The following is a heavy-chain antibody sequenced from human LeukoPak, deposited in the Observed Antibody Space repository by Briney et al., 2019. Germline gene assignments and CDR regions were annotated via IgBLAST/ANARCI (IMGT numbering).Heavy chain of an antibody. Sequence: GGSLRPSCVASGFTFGGHCMHWVRQVPGKGLMAVSRITPDGNAAAYADSVKGRFTISRDNAKNTLYLEMNSLTAEDTALYHCTRSGYSNGYDYWGQGTLVTVSS. J-gene: IGHJ4*02. D-gene: IGHD2-15*01. CDR3: TRSGYSNGYDY. V-gene: IGHV3-74*03. CDR1: GFTFGGHC. CDR2: ITPDGNAA.